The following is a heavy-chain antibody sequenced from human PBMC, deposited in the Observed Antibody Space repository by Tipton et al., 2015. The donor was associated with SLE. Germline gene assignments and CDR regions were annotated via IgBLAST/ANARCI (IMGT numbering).Heavy chain of an antibody. CDR2: IYYSGGT. D-gene: IGHD5-18*01. CDR3: ARLREYTYGCDY. CDR1: GGSIRSSSYY. V-gene: IGHV4-39*01. Sequence: LRLSCTVSGGSIRSSSYYWGWIRQPPGKGLEWIGSIYYSGGTYYNPSLESRVTISVDMSKNQFSLKLNSVTAADTAVYYCARLREYTYGCDYWGQGTLVTVSP. J-gene: IGHJ4*02.